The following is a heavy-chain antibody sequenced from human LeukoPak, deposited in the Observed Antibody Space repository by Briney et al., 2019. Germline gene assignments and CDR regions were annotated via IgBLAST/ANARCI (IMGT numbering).Heavy chain of an antibody. CDR2: IYYSGST. CDR1: GGSISSYY. V-gene: IGHV4-59*13. Sequence: PSETLSLTCSVSGGSISSYYWSWIRQPPGKGLEWIGYIYYSGSTNYNPSLKSRVTISVDTSKNQFSLKLSSVTAADSAVYYCGRGGQHLDYYYYMDVWGKGTTVTVSS. CDR3: GRGGQHLDYYYYMDV. J-gene: IGHJ6*03.